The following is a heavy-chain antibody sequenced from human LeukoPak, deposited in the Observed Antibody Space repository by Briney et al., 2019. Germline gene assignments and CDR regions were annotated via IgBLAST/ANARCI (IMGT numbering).Heavy chain of an antibody. J-gene: IGHJ4*02. Sequence: SETLSLTCTVSGGSINSSSYYWGWIRQPPGKGLEWIGSIYYSGSTYYNPSLKSRVTISVDTSKNQFSLKLSSVTAADTAVYYCARQLMVRGVINDYWGQGTLVTVSS. CDR1: GGSINSSSYY. CDR2: IYYSGST. CDR3: ARQLMVRGVINDY. D-gene: IGHD3-10*01. V-gene: IGHV4-39*01.